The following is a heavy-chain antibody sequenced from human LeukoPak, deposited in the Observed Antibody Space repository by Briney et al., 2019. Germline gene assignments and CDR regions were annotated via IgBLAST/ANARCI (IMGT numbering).Heavy chain of an antibody. V-gene: IGHV4-34*01. D-gene: IGHD3-3*01. CDR2: INHSGST. J-gene: IGHJ4*02. CDR1: GGSFSGYY. Sequence: PSETLSLTCAVYGGSFSGYYWSWIRQPPGKGLEWIGEINHSGSTNYNPSLKSRVTISVDTSKNQFSLKLSSVTAADTAVYYCARGDFWSGPDYWGQGTLVTVSP. CDR3: ARGDFWSGPDY.